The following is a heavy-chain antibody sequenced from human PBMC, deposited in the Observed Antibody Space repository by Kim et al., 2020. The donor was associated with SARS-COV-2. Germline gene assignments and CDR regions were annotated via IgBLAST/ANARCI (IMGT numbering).Heavy chain of an antibody. J-gene: IGHJ3*02. D-gene: IGHD3-22*01. CDR2: ISDTGGST. CDR1: GFTFSSYA. V-gene: IGHV3-23*01. Sequence: GGSLRLSCAASGFTFSSYAMSWVRQAPGKGLEWVSGISDTGGSTHYADSVKGQFTISRDNSKNTLYLQMNSLRAEDTAVYYCAKDHEKGGYYDGSGYAHYPGAFDIWGQGTIVTVSS. CDR3: AKDHEKGGYYDGSGYAHYPGAFDI.